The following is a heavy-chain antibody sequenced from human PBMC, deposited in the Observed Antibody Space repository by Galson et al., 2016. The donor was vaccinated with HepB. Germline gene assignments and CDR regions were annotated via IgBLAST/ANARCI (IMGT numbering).Heavy chain of an antibody. V-gene: IGHV3-7*01. CDR1: GFTFSNYW. CDR3: ARDRRPSSYNGLDV. D-gene: IGHD3-10*01. CDR2: INLDGSEI. Sequence: SLRLSCAASGFTFSNYWMTWVRHSPGKGLEWVANINLDGSEIHYVDTVKGRFTISRDTAKDSLYLQLTGLGAGDTAVYYCARDRRPSSYNGLDVWGQGTTVTVSS. J-gene: IGHJ6*02.